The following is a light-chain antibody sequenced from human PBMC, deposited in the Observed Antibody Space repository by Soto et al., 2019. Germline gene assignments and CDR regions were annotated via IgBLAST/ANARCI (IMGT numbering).Light chain of an antibody. V-gene: IGKV3-15*01. CDR2: AAS. Sequence: ETVMTQSPATLSVSPGERITLSCRASQSVGINLAWYQQKPGQAPRLLIYAASSRATSIPARFIGDGSGTEFTLTISSLQSEDFAVYYCHQYGSSPPYTFGQGTKLGIK. CDR1: QSVGIN. CDR3: HQYGSSPPYT. J-gene: IGKJ2*01.